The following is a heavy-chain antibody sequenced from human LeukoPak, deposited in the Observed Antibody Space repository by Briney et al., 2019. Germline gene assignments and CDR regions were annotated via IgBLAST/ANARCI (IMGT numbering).Heavy chain of an antibody. CDR3: ARQYNRGHDYVWGSYRPLGFDY. J-gene: IGHJ4*02. D-gene: IGHD3-16*02. V-gene: IGHV3-23*01. CDR1: GFTFSSFV. CDR2: ISASGGST. Sequence: GGSLRLSRAASGFTFSSFVMSWVRQAPGKGLEWISVISASGGSTYYADSVKGRFTISRGNSKNTLYLQMNSLRAEDTAVYYCARQYNRGHDYVWGSYRPLGFDYWGQGTLVTVSS.